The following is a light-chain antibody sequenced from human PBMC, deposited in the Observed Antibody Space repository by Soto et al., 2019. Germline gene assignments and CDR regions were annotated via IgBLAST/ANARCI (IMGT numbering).Light chain of an antibody. V-gene: IGKV1-39*01. CDR1: QSVAGY. CDR3: QKSYTSSWT. Sequence: DIQMTQAPSSLSASVGDRVTLTCRASQSVAGYLNWYQQKPGGAPHLLIYAASTLQSGVPSRFSGSGSGTDFKLTISSLQPEDVVTYYCQKSYTSSWTFGPGPRWIS. J-gene: IGKJ1*01. CDR2: AAS.